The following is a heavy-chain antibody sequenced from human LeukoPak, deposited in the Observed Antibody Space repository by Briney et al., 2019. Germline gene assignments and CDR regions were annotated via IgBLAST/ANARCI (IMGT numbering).Heavy chain of an antibody. D-gene: IGHD6-25*01. CDR2: ISGSGSTT. V-gene: IGHV3-23*01. CDR3: AERSSGYYFDY. J-gene: IGHJ4*02. Sequence: GGSLRLSCAASGVTFSSYAMSWVRQAPGKGLEWVSAISGSGSTTYYADSVKGRFTFSRDNSKNTLYLQMNSLRAEDTAIYYCAERSSGYYFDYWGPGTLVTVSS. CDR1: GVTFSSYA.